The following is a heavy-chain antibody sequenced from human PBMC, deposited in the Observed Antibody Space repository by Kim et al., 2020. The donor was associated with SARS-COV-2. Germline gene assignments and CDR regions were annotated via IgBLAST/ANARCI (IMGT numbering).Heavy chain of an antibody. CDR2: ISAYNGNT. Sequence: ASVKVSCKASGYTFTSYCISWVRQAPGQGLEWMGWISAYNGNTNYAQKLQGRVTMTTDTSTSTAYMELRSLRSDDTAVYYCAREKAAAGVYYYGMDVWGQGTTVTVSS. J-gene: IGHJ6*02. D-gene: IGHD6-13*01. CDR3: AREKAAAGVYYYGMDV. V-gene: IGHV1-18*01. CDR1: GYTFTSYC.